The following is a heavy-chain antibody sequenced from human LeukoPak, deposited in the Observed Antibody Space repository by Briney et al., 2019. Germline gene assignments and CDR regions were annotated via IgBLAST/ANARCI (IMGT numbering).Heavy chain of an antibody. V-gene: IGHV3-33*01. CDR3: ARDSLYDDNGYYHYFDY. D-gene: IGHD3-22*01. CDR1: GFSFSTYG. CDR2: IWYDASGQ. Sequence: GGSLRLSCAASGFSFSTYGMHWVRQAPGKGLEWVAMIWYDASGQHYADSVKGRFTISRDTSKNTLYLQTNSLRAEDTAVYFCARDSLYDDNGYYHYFDYWGRGTLVTVSS. J-gene: IGHJ4*02.